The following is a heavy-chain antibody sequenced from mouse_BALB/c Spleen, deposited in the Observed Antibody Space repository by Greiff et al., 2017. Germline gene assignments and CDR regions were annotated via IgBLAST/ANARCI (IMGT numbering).Heavy chain of an antibody. Sequence: VQLQQPGAELVKPGASVKLSCKASGYTFTSYWMHWVKQRPGQGLEWIGEIDPSDSYTNYNQKFKGKATLTVDKSSSTAYMQLSSLTSEDSAVYYCARSYYYGTPGYWGQGTTLTVSS. CDR2: IDPSDSYT. J-gene: IGHJ2*01. CDR3: ARSYYYGTPGY. V-gene: IGHV1-69*02. D-gene: IGHD1-1*01. CDR1: GYTFTSYW.